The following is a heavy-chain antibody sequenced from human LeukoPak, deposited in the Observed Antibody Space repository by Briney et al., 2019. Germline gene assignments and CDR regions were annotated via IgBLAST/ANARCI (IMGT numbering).Heavy chain of an antibody. CDR3: ARAPYTSGWYRGDNDY. D-gene: IGHD6-19*01. CDR1: GFTFSSYS. CDR2: ISGSSGTK. J-gene: IGHJ4*02. Sequence: PGGSLRLSRAASGFTFSSYSMNWVRQAPGKELEWVSYISGSSGTKYYADSVKGRFTISRDNAKNSLYLQMNSLRAEDTAVYYCARAPYTSGWYRGDNDYWGQGTLVTVSS. V-gene: IGHV3-48*01.